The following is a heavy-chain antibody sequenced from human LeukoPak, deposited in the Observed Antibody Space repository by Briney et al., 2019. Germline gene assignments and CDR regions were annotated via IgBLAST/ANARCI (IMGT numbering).Heavy chain of an antibody. CDR3: AREPAANIAAAGAGGMDV. V-gene: IGHV3-7*01. CDR2: IKQDGSDK. J-gene: IGHJ6*02. Sequence: GGSLRLSCAASEFTFSSYWMSWVRQAPGKGLEWVANIKQDGSDKYYVDSVKGRFTISRDNAKNSLYLQMNSLRAEDTAVYYCAREPAANIAAAGAGGMDVWGQGTTVTVSS. D-gene: IGHD6-13*01. CDR1: EFTFSSYW.